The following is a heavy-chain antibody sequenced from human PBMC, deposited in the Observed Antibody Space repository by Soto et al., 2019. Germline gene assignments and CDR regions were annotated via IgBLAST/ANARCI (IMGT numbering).Heavy chain of an antibody. CDR2: INSDGTTI. Sequence: HPGGSLSLSCAASGFTFSSRWMHWVRQAPGKGLVWVSRINSDGTTITYADSVKGRFTISRDNAKNTLYLQMNSLRAEDTAVYYCARGTQTTVTTRLFDCWGQGTLVTVSS. J-gene: IGHJ4*02. D-gene: IGHD4-17*01. CDR1: GFTFSSRW. CDR3: ARGTQTTVTTRLFDC. V-gene: IGHV3-74*01.